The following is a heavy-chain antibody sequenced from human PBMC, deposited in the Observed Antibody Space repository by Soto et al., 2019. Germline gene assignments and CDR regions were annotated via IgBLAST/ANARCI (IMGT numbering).Heavy chain of an antibody. Sequence: PSETLSLTCTVSGGSISSSSYYWGWIRQPPGKGLEWIGSIYYSGSTYYNPSLKSRVTISVDTSKNQFSLKLSSVTAADTAVYYCARHSGYYGSGYYYVQHFDYWGQGTLVTVCS. CDR3: ARHSGYYGSGYYYVQHFDY. J-gene: IGHJ4*02. D-gene: IGHD3-22*01. CDR1: GGSISSSSYY. CDR2: IYYSGST. V-gene: IGHV4-39*01.